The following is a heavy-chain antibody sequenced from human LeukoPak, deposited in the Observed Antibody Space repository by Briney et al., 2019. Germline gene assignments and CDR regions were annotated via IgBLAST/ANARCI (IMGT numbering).Heavy chain of an antibody. CDR2: INHSGST. D-gene: IGHD2-2*01. Sequence: SETLSLTCAVYGGSFSGYYWSWIRQPPGKGLEWIGEINHSGSTNYNPSLKSRVTISVDTSKNQFTLKLSSVTAADTAVYYCARGVPAAMHYYYYMDVWGKGTTVTASS. CDR3: ARGVPAAMHYYYYMDV. J-gene: IGHJ6*03. CDR1: GGSFSGYY. V-gene: IGHV4-34*01.